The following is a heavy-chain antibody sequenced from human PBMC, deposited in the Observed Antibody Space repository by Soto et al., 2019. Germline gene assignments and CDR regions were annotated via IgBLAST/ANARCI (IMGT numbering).Heavy chain of an antibody. J-gene: IGHJ3*02. D-gene: IGHD3-10*01. CDR2: MNPNSGNT. CDR3: ARGLYYYGSGTHYAFDI. V-gene: IGHV1-8*01. CDR1: GYTFTSYD. Sequence: QVQLVQSGAEVKKPGASVKVSCKASGYTFTSYDINWVRQATGQGLEWMGWMNPNSGNTGYAQKFQGRVTMTRNTSISTAYMELSSLRSEDTAVYYCARGLYYYGSGTHYAFDIWGQGTMVTVSS.